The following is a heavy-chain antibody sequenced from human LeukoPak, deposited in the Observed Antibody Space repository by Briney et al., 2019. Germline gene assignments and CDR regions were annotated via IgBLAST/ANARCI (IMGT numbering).Heavy chain of an antibody. CDR2: ISEDGGDT. J-gene: IGHJ4*02. Sequence: GGSLRLSCAASGFTFDDYAMHWVRQTPGKGLECVSLISEDGGDTWYADSVKGRFTISRDNSKNSLYLKMNSLRAEDTAFYYCAKDKTRGPGDYWGQGTLVTVSS. V-gene: IGHV3-43*02. CDR1: GFTFDDYA. D-gene: IGHD1-14*01. CDR3: AKDKTRGPGDY.